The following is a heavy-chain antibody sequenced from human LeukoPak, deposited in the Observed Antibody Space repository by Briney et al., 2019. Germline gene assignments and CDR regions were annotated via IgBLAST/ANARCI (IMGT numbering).Heavy chain of an antibody. V-gene: IGHV3-30*03. Sequence: GGSLRLSCGASGFTFSTYPMHWVRQAPGKGLEWVAAISKEGSNKYYADSVRGRFTISRDNAKNSLYLQMNSLRVEDTAVYYCAAWDFWSGSGIDYWGQGALVTVSS. J-gene: IGHJ4*02. CDR3: AAWDFWSGSGIDY. CDR2: ISKEGSNK. D-gene: IGHD3-3*01. CDR1: GFTFSTYP.